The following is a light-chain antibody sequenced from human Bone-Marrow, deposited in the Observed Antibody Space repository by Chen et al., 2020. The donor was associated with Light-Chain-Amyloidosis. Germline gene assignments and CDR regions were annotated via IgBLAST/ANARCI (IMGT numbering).Light chain of an antibody. CDR3: VAWDDSLNGPM. CDR1: ISNIGSNS. Sequence: QSDLTHPPQASSTPRHRVPRPCSRGISNIGSNSVNWHQQLPGTAPRLLIYNHDRRPSGVPDRFSGSKSGTSASLAISGLQSEDEADYYCVAWDDSLNGPMFGGGTKLTVL. V-gene: IGLV1-44*01. J-gene: IGLJ3*02. CDR2: NHD.